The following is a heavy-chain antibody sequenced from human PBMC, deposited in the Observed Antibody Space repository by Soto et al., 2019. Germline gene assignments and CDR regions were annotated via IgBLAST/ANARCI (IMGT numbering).Heavy chain of an antibody. J-gene: IGHJ6*02. D-gene: IGHD3-9*01. CDR1: GFTFSTYA. CDR2: INSDGSST. V-gene: IGHV3-74*01. Sequence: PGGSLRLSCAASGFTFSTYAMSWVRQAPGKGLVWVSRINSDGSSTSYADSVKGRFTISRDNAKNTLYLQMNSLRAEDTAVYYCAIELRYFNWLPYYYYFGMDVWGQGTTVTVSS. CDR3: AIELRYFNWLPYYYYFGMDV.